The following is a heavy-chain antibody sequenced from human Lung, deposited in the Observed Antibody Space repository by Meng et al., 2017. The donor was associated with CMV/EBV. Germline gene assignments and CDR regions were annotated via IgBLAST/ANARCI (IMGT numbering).Heavy chain of an antibody. V-gene: IGHV2-5*01. D-gene: IGHD2-21*01. CDR3: GDRRDSCDYSGLDV. CDR2: IYWKDDR. J-gene: IGHJ6*02. CDR1: GFSLTTVGVG. Sequence: SGPTLVXPTETLTLTCTFSGFSLTTVGVGVGWIRQPPGKALEWLGVIYWKDDRRYNPSLQSRLALTKKTSKNPVFLTLTNVDPADTATYFCGDRRDSCDYSGLDVWGQGNXVXVSS.